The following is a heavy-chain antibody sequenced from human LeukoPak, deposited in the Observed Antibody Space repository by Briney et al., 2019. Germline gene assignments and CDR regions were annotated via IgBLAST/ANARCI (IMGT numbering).Heavy chain of an antibody. D-gene: IGHD6-25*01. V-gene: IGHV4-31*11. CDR2: HYYSGGT. Sequence: SETLSLTCAVYGGSFSGYYWTWIRQHPGKGLEWIGYHYYSGGTYYNPSLKSRLSISVDTSKNQFSLKMTSLTAADTAVYYCARGQNAAASHFDYWGQGTVVIVSS. J-gene: IGHJ4*02. CDR1: GGSFSGYY. CDR3: ARGQNAAASHFDY.